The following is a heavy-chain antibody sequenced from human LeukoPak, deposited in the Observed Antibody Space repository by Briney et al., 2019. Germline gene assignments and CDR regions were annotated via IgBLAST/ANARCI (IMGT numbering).Heavy chain of an antibody. CDR3: ARRRECSGSSCYYFDY. D-gene: IGHD1-26*01. V-gene: IGHV3-11*01. CDR1: GFTFSDYY. J-gene: IGHJ4*02. CDR2: ISNSGSTL. Sequence: GGSLRLFCAASGFTFSDYYMTWIRQSPGKGLEWVSYISNSGSTLYYADSLKGRFTISRDNAKTSLYLQMNSLRAEDSAVYYCARRRECSGSSCYYFDYWGQGTLVTVSS.